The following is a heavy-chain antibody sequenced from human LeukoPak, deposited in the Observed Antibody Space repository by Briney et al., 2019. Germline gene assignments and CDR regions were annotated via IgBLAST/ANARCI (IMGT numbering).Heavy chain of an antibody. CDR3: ARDPSDLYDSRGSYFDY. CDR2: ISAYNGNT. J-gene: IGHJ4*02. D-gene: IGHD3-22*01. Sequence: ASVTVSCKVSGYTFTSYGISWVRQAPGQGLEWMGWISAYNGNTNYAQKLQGRVTMTTDTSTSTAYMELRSLRSEDTAVYFCARDPSDLYDSRGSYFDYWGQGTLVSVSS. CDR1: GYTFTSYG. V-gene: IGHV1-18*01.